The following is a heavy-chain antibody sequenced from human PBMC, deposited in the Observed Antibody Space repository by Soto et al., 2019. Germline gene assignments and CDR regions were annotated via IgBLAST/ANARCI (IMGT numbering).Heavy chain of an antibody. CDR3: ATDKYRTIFGVVIMRDYGIDV. CDR1: GFTFSSYG. Sequence: GGSLRLSCAASGFTFSSYGMHWVRQSPGKGLEWVAFISYDGSNKYYADSVKGRFTISRDNSKNTLYLQMNSLRAEDTAVYYCATDKYRTIFGVVIMRDYGIDVWGQGTTVTVSS. J-gene: IGHJ6*02. V-gene: IGHV3-30*03. CDR2: ISYDGSNK. D-gene: IGHD3-3*01.